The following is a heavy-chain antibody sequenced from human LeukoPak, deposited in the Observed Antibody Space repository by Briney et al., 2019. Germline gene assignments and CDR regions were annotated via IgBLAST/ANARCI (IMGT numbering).Heavy chain of an antibody. V-gene: IGHV3-48*02. CDR2: ISSSSRSI. CDR1: GFTLSNYN. CDR3: AREYGSGTPDFDY. J-gene: IGHJ4*02. D-gene: IGHD3-10*01. Sequence: GGSLRLSCAASGFTLSNYNMNWVRQAPGKGLEWVSHISSSSRSIYYADSVKGRFTISRDNAKNSLYLQMNSLRDEDTAVYYCAREYGSGTPDFDYWGQGTLVSVSS.